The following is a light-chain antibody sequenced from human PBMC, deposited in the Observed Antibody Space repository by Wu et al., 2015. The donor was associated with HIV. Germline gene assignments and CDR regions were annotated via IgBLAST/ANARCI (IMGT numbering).Light chain of an antibody. V-gene: IGKV3-15*01. J-gene: IGKJ4*01. CDR2: GSF. CDR1: QSVSNS. CDR3: QQYGTSALT. Sequence: EVVMTQSPATLSVSPGERATLSCRTSQSVSNSLAWYQHKPGQGPRLLIYGSFTRASGTPARFSGSGSGTEFTLTISRLEPEDFAVYYCQQYGTSALTFGGGTKVEIK.